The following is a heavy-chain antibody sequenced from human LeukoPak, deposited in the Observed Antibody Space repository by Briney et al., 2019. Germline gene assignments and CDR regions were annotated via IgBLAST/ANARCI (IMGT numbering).Heavy chain of an antibody. J-gene: IGHJ5*02. CDR2: MYHGGST. V-gene: IGHV4-30-2*01. CDR1: GGSISSGGYS. D-gene: IGHD4-17*01. Sequence: PSETLSLTCTVSGGSISSGGYSWSWIRQPPGKGLEWIGYMYHGGSTYYSPSLKSRVTIAVDWSKNQFSLNLSSVTAADTAVYYCASTNDFGDYMGAWGPGTLVTVSS. CDR3: ASTNDFGDYMGA.